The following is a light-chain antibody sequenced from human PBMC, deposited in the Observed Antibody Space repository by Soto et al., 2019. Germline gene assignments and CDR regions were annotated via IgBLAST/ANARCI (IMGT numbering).Light chain of an antibody. V-gene: IGLV2-14*03. CDR3: ASHTTSNTRV. CDR2: EVS. J-gene: IGLJ1*01. Sequence: QSALTQPASVSVSPGQSIAISCTGTSSDVGAYDYVSWYQQHPDKAPKLIIYEVSHRPAGVSNRFSASKYVNTATLTISGLQTEDEADYYCASHTTSNTRVFGTGTKVTVL. CDR1: SSDVGAYDY.